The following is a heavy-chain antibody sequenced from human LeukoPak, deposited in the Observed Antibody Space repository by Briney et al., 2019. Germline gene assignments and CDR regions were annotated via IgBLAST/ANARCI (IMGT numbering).Heavy chain of an antibody. V-gene: IGHV4-39*07. CDR3: ARDTARITIFGVASANWFDP. D-gene: IGHD3-3*01. CDR2: IYYSGST. J-gene: IGHJ5*02. Sequence: SETLSLTCTVSGGSISSSSYYWGWIRQPPGKGLEWIGSIYYSGSTYYNPSLKSRVTISVDTSKNQFSLKLSSVTAADTAVYYCARDTARITIFGVASANWFDPWGQGTLVTVSS. CDR1: GGSISSSSYY.